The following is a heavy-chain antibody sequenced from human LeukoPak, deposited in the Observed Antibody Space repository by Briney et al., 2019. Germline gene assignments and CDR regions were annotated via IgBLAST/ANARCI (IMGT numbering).Heavy chain of an antibody. J-gene: IGHJ4*02. CDR2: INHSGST. V-gene: IGHV4-34*01. Sequence: SETLSLTCAVSRGSPIGYHWTWIRQAPGKGLEWIGEINHSGSTNYSPSLRSRVTISIDTSKNQFSLKLSSVSAADTAVYYCARGFAAIVYDFWGQGTLVTVSS. CDR3: ARGFAAIVYDF. CDR1: RGSPIGYH. D-gene: IGHD3-16*02.